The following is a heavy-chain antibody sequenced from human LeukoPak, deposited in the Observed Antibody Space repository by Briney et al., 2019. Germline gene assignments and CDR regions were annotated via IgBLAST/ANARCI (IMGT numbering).Heavy chain of an antibody. CDR3: ARSHDITIFRFDP. J-gene: IGHJ5*02. D-gene: IGHD3-9*01. Sequence: SETLSLTCTVSGGSISSSSYYWGWIRQPPGKGLEWIGSIYYSGSTYYNPSLKSRVTISVDTSKNQFSLKLSSVTAADTAVYYCARSHDITIFRFDPWGQGTLVTVSS. V-gene: IGHV4-39*07. CDR2: IYYSGST. CDR1: GGSISSSSYY.